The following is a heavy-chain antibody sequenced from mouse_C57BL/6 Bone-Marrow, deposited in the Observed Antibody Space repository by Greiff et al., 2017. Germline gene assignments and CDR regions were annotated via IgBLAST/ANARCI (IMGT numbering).Heavy chain of an antibody. Sequence: QVQLQQSGAELVKPGASVKISCKASGYAFSSYWMNWVKQRHGKGLEWIGQIYPGDGDTNYNGKFKGKATLTADKSSSTAYMQLSSLTSEDSAVXVCARYGSHYYDCGFFAYWGQGTLVTVSA. D-gene: IGHD2-4*01. CDR2: IYPGDGDT. V-gene: IGHV1-80*01. CDR3: ARYGSHYYDCGFFAY. CDR1: GYAFSSYW. J-gene: IGHJ3*01.